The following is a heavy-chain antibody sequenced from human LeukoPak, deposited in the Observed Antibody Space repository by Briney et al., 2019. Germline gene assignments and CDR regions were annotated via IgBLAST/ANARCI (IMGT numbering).Heavy chain of an antibody. CDR2: IKQDGSEK. V-gene: IGHV3-7*01. D-gene: IGHD1-26*01. J-gene: IGHJ6*02. CDR3: ARDLGGPIWYYYGMDV. CDR1: GFTFSSYS. Sequence: GGSLRLSCAASGFTFSSYSMNWVRQAPGKGLEWVANIKQDGSEKYYVDSVKGRFTISRDNAKNSLYLQMNSLRAEDTAVYYCARDLGGPIWYYYGMDVWGQGTTVTVSS.